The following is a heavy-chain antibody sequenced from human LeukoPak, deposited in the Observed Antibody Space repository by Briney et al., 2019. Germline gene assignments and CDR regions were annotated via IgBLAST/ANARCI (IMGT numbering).Heavy chain of an antibody. V-gene: IGHV3-48*03. D-gene: IGHD3-22*01. J-gene: IGHJ4*02. Sequence: GGSLRLSCAASGFTFSTYEMNWVRQAPGKGLEWVSSISSGATTIYYADSVKGRFTISRDNAKNSLFLQMNSLRAEDTAVYYCAKEGDSSGYLPPDYFDYWGQGTLVTVSS. CDR3: AKEGDSSGYLPPDYFDY. CDR1: GFTFSTYE. CDR2: ISSGATTI.